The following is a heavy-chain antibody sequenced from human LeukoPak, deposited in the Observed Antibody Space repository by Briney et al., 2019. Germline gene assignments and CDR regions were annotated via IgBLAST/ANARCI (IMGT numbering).Heavy chain of an antibody. CDR1: GGTFSSYA. D-gene: IGHD1-20*01. J-gene: IGHJ5*02. V-gene: IGHV1-69*04. CDR3: ARDRYNWNDDPNWFDP. CDR2: IIPILGMA. Sequence: SVKVSCKASGGTFSSYAISWVRQAPGQGLEWMGRIIPILGMANYAQKFQGRVTITADKSTSTAYMELSSLRSEDTAVYYCARDRYNWNDDPNWFDPWGQGTLDTVSS.